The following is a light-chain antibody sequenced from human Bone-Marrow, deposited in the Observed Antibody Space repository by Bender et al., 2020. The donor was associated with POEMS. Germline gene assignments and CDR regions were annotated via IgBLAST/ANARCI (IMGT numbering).Light chain of an antibody. Sequence: QSVLTQPPSESGSPGQRVTISCSGSSSNIGANEVSWYQQSPGSAPKLLISRTPERPSGVPDRFYAFKSGTPASLAISGLQAEDEADYYCAAWDAGLSGGVFGGGTKLTVL. CDR1: SSNIGANE. CDR3: AAWDAGLSGGV. J-gene: IGLJ3*02. CDR2: RTP. V-gene: IGLV1-47*01.